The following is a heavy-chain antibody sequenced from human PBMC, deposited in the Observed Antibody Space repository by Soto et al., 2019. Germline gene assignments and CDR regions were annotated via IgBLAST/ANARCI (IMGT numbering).Heavy chain of an antibody. CDR1: GFTFSNYA. Sequence: EVQLLESGGGLVQPGGSLRLFCEASGFTFSNYAMTWVRQAPGKGLEWVSTITNSGSTYYGDTVRGRFTISRDNSKTTVCLQMNSLRAEDTAIYYCARTNKFNSQSSGWANRFDYWGQGTLVTVSS. D-gene: IGHD6-19*01. CDR3: ARTNKFNSQSSGWANRFDY. CDR2: ITNSGST. V-gene: IGHV3-23*01. J-gene: IGHJ4*02.